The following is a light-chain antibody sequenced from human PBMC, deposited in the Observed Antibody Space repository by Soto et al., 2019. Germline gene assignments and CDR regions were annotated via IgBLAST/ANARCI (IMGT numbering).Light chain of an antibody. Sequence: EISLTQSPGTLSLSPGERATLSCRASQSVSSSYLAWYQQKPGQAPRLLIYGVSTRATGIPARFSGSGSGTEFTLTISSLQSEDFAVYYCQQYNNWPPITFGQGTRLE. V-gene: IGKV3-15*01. CDR2: GVS. CDR3: QQYNNWPPIT. J-gene: IGKJ5*01. CDR1: QSVSSSY.